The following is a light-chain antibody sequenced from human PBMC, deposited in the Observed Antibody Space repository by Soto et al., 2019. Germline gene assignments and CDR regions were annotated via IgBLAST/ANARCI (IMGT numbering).Light chain of an antibody. CDR1: HTISSSY. J-gene: IGKJ1*01. V-gene: IGKV3-20*01. CDR3: QQYVTSSPRT. Sequence: EIVMTQSPAPLSVSPGERATLSCRSSHTISSSYLAWYQQKPGQAPRLLMYGISRRATGIPDRFSGSGSGTDFTLTITRLEPEDFSVYYCQQYVTSSPRTFGQGTKVDI. CDR2: GIS.